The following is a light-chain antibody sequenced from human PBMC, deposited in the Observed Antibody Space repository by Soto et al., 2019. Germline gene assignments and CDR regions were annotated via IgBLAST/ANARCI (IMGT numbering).Light chain of an antibody. CDR1: NSNIGKNA. Sequence: QSVLTQPPSVSEAPRQRVTISCSGGNSNIGKNAVSWYQQLPGKAPKLLIYYDDLLPSGVSDRFSGSKSGTSASLAISGLQSEDEADYYCAAWDDSLNGPVFGGGTKVTVL. CDR2: YDD. J-gene: IGLJ2*01. CDR3: AAWDDSLNGPV. V-gene: IGLV1-36*01.